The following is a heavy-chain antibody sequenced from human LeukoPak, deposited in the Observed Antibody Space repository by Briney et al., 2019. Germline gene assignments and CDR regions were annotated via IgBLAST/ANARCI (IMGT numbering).Heavy chain of an antibody. J-gene: IGHJ4*02. Sequence: PGGSLRPSCAASGFTFDDYAMHWVRQAPGKGLEWVSLISWDGGSTNYADSVKGRFTISRDNSKNSLYLQMNSLRGEDTALYYCAKDISLTGTTGGFDYWGQGTLVTVSS. CDR2: ISWDGGST. D-gene: IGHD1-7*01. CDR3: AKDISLTGTTGGFDY. CDR1: GFTFDDYA. V-gene: IGHV3-43D*04.